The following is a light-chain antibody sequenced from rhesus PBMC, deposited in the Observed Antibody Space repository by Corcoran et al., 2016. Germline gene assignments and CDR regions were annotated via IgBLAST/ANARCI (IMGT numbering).Light chain of an antibody. Sequence: DIQMTQSPSSLSASVGDRVTITCRASQGISSWFVWHQPKPRKAPKLLIDKASSLQSGVPSRFSGSGSRKDFTLTISSLQPEDFATYYCQQYNSAPLTFGGGTRVEIK. CDR2: KAS. J-gene: IGKJ4*01. CDR3: QQYNSAPLT. CDR1: QGISSW. V-gene: IGKV1-21*01.